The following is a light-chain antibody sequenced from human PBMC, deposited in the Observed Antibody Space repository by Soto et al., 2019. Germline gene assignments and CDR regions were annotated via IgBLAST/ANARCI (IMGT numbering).Light chain of an antibody. CDR1: QSISSY. CDR2: AAS. J-gene: IGKJ1*01. CDR3: QQSYSTPWT. V-gene: IGKV1-39*01. Sequence: IQMPQSPSSLSASVEDRVTITCRASQSISSYLNWYQQKPGKAPKLLIYAASSLQSGVPSRFSGSGSGTDFTLTISSLQPEDFATYYCQQSYSTPWTFGQGTKVDIK.